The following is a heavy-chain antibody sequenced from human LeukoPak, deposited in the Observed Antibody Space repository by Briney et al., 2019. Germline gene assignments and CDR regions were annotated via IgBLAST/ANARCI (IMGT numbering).Heavy chain of an antibody. CDR2: IKPKTDGETT. D-gene: IGHD2-21*01. J-gene: IGHJ4*02. Sequence: GGSLRLSCVASGFTFSSYSMSWVRQAPGKGLEWVGRIKPKTDGETTECAAPVKDRFSISRDDSKSMMYLQMNSLKTEDTAVYYCITPLPYSAQGGQGTLVTVSS. CDR3: ITPLPYSAQ. CDR1: GFTFSSYS. V-gene: IGHV3-15*01.